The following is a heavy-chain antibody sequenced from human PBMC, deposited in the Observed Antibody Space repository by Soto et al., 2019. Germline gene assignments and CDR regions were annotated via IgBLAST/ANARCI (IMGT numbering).Heavy chain of an antibody. J-gene: IGHJ1*01. CDR3: ARDSPGIAAAGTNYFPH. CDR1: GYTFTSYG. D-gene: IGHD6-13*01. CDR2: ISAYNGNT. Sequence: GASVKVSCKASGYTFTSYGISWVRQAPGQGLEWMGWISAYNGNTNYAQKLQGRVTMTTDTSTSTAYMELRSLRSDDTAVYYCARDSPGIAAAGTNYFPHWVQGTLVTVSS. V-gene: IGHV1-18*01.